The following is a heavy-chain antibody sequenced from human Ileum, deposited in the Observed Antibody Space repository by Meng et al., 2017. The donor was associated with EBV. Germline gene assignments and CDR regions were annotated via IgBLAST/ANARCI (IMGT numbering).Heavy chain of an antibody. V-gene: IGHV1-8*01. Sequence: QGQLVQFWAEAKKPGASVKVSCKASGYTFTNYDISWVRQATGQGLEWMGWMNPKTGTAHYAQKFQGRVSMTRDTSITTAYMELSSLTSEDTAVYYCVRTLERGDYWGQGTLVTVSS. CDR1: GYTFTNYD. CDR2: MNPKTGTA. J-gene: IGHJ4*02. D-gene: IGHD5-24*01. CDR3: VRTLERGDY.